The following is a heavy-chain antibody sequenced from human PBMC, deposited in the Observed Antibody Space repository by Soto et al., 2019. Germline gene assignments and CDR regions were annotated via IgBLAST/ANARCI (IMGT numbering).Heavy chain of an antibody. CDR2: IYYSGST. V-gene: IGHV4-59*01. CDR3: AREWLGKFDY. J-gene: IGHJ4*02. CDR1: GGSISSYY. Sequence: ASETLSLTCTVSGGSISSYYWSWIRQPPGKGLEWIGYIYYSGSTNYNPSLKSRVTISVDTSKNQFSLKLSSVTAADTAVYYCAREWLGKFDYWGQGTLVPVSS. D-gene: IGHD3-10*01.